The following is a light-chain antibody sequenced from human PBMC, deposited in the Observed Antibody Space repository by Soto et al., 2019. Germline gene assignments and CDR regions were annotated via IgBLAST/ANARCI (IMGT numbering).Light chain of an antibody. J-gene: IGKJ5*01. CDR1: QSVSSY. V-gene: IGKV3-11*01. Sequence: EIVLTQSPATLSLSPGERATLSCRASQSVSSYLAWYQQKPGQAPRLLIYDASNRATGVPARFSGSGSGTDFTLTVSSLEPDDFALYYCQQRSNWPPEITFGQGTRLEIK. CDR2: DAS. CDR3: QQRSNWPPEIT.